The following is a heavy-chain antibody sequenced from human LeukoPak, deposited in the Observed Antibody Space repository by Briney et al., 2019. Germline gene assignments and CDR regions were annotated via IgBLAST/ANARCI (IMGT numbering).Heavy chain of an antibody. D-gene: IGHD2-15*01. V-gene: IGHV3-7*01. CDR3: AREISGGGYFDY. CDR2: IKLDGSEK. Sequence: GGSLRLSCAASGFTFSSYWMSWVRQAPGKGLEWVANIKLDGSEKYYVDSVKGRFTISRDDAKNSQYLQMNSLRAEDTAVYYCAREISGGGYFDYWGQGTLVTVSS. J-gene: IGHJ4*02. CDR1: GFTFSSYW.